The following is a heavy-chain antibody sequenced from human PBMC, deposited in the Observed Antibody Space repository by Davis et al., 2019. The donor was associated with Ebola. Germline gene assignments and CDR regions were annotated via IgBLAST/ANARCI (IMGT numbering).Heavy chain of an antibody. V-gene: IGHV1-69*06. J-gene: IGHJ4*02. CDR2: IIPIFGTA. CDR3: ARDFISSLDY. Sequence: AASVKVSCKASGGTFSSYAISWVRQAPGQGLEWMGGIIPIFGTANYAQKFQGRVTITADKSTSTAYMELRSLRSDDTAVYYCARDFISSLDYWGQGTLVTVSS. CDR1: GGTFSSYA. D-gene: IGHD6-13*01.